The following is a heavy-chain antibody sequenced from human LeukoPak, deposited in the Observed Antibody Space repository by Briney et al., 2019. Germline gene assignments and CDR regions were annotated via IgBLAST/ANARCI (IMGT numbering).Heavy chain of an antibody. Sequence: PGGSLRLSCAASGFTFSSYAMSWVRQAPGKGLEWVSAISGSGGSTYYADSVKGRFTISRDNSKNTLYLQMNSLRAEGTAVYYCAKDLSDIVVVVAADYGMDVWGQGTTVTVSS. CDR1: GFTFSSYA. CDR2: ISGSGGST. J-gene: IGHJ6*02. CDR3: AKDLSDIVVVVAADYGMDV. V-gene: IGHV3-23*01. D-gene: IGHD2-15*01.